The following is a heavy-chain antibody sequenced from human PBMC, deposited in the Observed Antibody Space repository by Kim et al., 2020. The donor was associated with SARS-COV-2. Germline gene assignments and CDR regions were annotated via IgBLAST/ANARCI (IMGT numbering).Heavy chain of an antibody. CDR2: IKSKTDGGTT. CDR1: GFTFSNAW. CDR3: TTASFKYCGGDCSIDY. D-gene: IGHD2-21*02. J-gene: IGHJ4*02. Sequence: GGSLRLSCAASGFTFSNAWMSWVRQAPGKGLEWVGRIKSKTDGGTTDYAAPVKGRFTISRDDSKNTLYLQMNSLKTEDTAVYYCTTASFKYCGGDCSIDYWCQGTLVTVSS. V-gene: IGHV3-15*01.